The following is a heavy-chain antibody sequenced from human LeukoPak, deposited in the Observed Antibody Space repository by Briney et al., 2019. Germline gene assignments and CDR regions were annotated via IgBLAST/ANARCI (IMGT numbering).Heavy chain of an antibody. Sequence: SETLSLTCAVYGGSFSGYYWSWIRQPPGKGLEWIGSIYYSGSTYYNPSLKSRVTISVDTSKNQFSLKLSSVTAADTAVYYCARHTTHYYDFWSGYPPAPYYFDYWGQGTLVTVSS. CDR1: GGSFSGYY. J-gene: IGHJ4*02. CDR3: ARHTTHYYDFWSGYPPAPYYFDY. D-gene: IGHD3-3*01. CDR2: IYYSGST. V-gene: IGHV4-34*01.